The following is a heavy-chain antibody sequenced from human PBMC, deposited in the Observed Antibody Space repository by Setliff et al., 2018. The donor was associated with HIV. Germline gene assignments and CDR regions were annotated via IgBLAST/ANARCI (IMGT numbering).Heavy chain of an antibody. CDR3: ARGGSGSYERVFDY. D-gene: IGHD1-26*01. J-gene: IGHJ4*02. Sequence: GASVKVSCKASGYSFTKYEINWVRQAPGQGLEWLGWVSPSIGNSDFAQKFKGRISLTTDTSIRTAYMELRGLRSDDTAVYFCARGGSGSYERVFDYWGQGMLVTVSS. CDR1: GYSFTKYE. V-gene: IGHV1-8*01. CDR2: VSPSIGNS.